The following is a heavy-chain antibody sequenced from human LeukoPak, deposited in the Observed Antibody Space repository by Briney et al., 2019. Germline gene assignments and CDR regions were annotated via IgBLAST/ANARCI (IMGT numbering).Heavy chain of an antibody. CDR3: ASRIITMVRGVIIRAFDI. Sequence: SETLSLTCTVSGGSISSYCWSWIRQPAGKGLEWIGRIYTSGSTNYNPSLKSRVTMSVDTSKNQFSLKLSSVTAADTAVYYCASRIITMVRGVIIRAFDIWGQGTMVTVSS. V-gene: IGHV4-4*07. CDR1: GGSISSYC. J-gene: IGHJ3*02. CDR2: IYTSGST. D-gene: IGHD3-10*01.